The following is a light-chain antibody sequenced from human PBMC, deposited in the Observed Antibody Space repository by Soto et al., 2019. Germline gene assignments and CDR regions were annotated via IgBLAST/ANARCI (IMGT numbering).Light chain of an antibody. CDR3: SSYTSSSTVV. CDR2: DVS. CDR1: SSDVGGYNY. V-gene: IGLV2-14*01. Sequence: QSALTQPASVSGSPGQSITISCTGTSSDVGGYNYVSWYQQHPGKAPKLMIFDVSNRPSGDSSRFSGSKSGNTASLTISGLQAEDEADYYCSSYTSSSTVVVGGGTQLTFL. J-gene: IGLJ2*01.